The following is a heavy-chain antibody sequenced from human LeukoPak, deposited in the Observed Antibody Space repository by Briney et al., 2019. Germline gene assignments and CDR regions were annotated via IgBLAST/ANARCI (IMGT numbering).Heavy chain of an antibody. D-gene: IGHD2-2*01. CDR3: ARDPRYCSSTSCYRSWFDP. CDR2: IIPIFGTA. CDR1: GGTFSSYA. V-gene: IGHV1-69*05. J-gene: IGHJ5*02. Sequence: SVKVSCKASGGTFSSYAIRWVRQAPRQGLEWMGGIIPIFGTANYTQKCQGRVTITTDESTSTAYMELSSLRSEDTAVYYCARDPRYCSSTSCYRSWFDPWGQGTLVTVSS.